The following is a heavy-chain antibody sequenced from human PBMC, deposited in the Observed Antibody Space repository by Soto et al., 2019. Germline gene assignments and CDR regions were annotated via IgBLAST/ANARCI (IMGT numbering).Heavy chain of an antibody. V-gene: IGHV3-49*03. Sequence: GGSLRLSCTASGFTFGDYAMSWFRQAPGKGLEWVGFIRSKAYSGTSEYATSVKGRFTMSRDDSKNIAYLQMNSLKTEDTAVYYCSRDRSGITMIRGVADYWGQGTLVTVSS. CDR1: GFTFGDYA. D-gene: IGHD3-10*01. CDR3: SRDRSGITMIRGVADY. CDR2: IRSKAYSGTS. J-gene: IGHJ4*02.